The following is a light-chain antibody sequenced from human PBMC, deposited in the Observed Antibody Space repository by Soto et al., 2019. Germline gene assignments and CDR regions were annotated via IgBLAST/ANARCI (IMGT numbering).Light chain of an antibody. V-gene: IGLV2-23*03. Sequence: QSALTQPASVSGSPGQSITISCTGTSSDVGSYNLVSWYQQHPGKAPKLMIYEGSKRPSGVSNRFSGSKSGNTASLTISGLQAEYEADYYCCSYAGSSTFHVVFGGGTKLTV. CDR3: CSYAGSSTFHVV. CDR1: SSDVGSYNL. J-gene: IGLJ2*01. CDR2: EGS.